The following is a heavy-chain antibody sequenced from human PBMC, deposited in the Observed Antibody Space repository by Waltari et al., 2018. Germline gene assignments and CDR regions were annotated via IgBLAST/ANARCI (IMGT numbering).Heavy chain of an antibody. CDR2: MYYSGST. D-gene: IGHD6-13*01. CDR3: ARGYSSSWYGGDYYYGMDV. Sequence: QVQLQESGPGLVKPSETLSLTCTVSGGSVSSGSYYWNWIRQPPGTGLEWIGYMYYSGSTNYNPSLKSRVSISVDTSKNRISLKVTSVTTADTAVYYCARGYSSSWYGGDYYYGMDVWGQGTTVTVSS. J-gene: IGHJ6*02. CDR1: GGSVSSGSYY. V-gene: IGHV4-61*01.